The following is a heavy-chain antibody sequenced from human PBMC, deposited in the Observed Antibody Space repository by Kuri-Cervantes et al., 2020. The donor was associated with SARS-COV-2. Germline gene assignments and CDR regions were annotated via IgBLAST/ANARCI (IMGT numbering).Heavy chain of an antibody. Sequence: GGSLRLSCAASGFTFSSYWMSWVRQAPGKRLEWVAFIRYDGSNKYYADSVEGRFTISRDNSKNTLYLQMNSLRAEDTAVYYCAIGRYYDFWSGYYTDAFDIWGQGTMVTVSS. CDR3: AIGRYYDFWSGYYTDAFDI. CDR1: GFTFSSYW. V-gene: IGHV3-30*02. D-gene: IGHD3-3*01. J-gene: IGHJ3*02. CDR2: IRYDGSNK.